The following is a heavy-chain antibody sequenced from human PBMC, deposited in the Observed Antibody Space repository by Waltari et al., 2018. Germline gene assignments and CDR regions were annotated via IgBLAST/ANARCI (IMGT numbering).Heavy chain of an antibody. CDR2: IYTSGST. V-gene: IGHV4-61*09. Sequence: QVQLQESGPGLVKPSQTLSLTCTASGGSISSGSYYWSWIRQPAGKGLEWIGYIYTSGSTNYNPSLKSRVTISVDTSKNQFSLKLSSVTAADTAVYYCARGVRYYDSSGSPRDWGQGTLVTVSS. CDR3: ARGVRYYDSSGSPRD. D-gene: IGHD3-22*01. CDR1: GGSISSGSYY. J-gene: IGHJ4*02.